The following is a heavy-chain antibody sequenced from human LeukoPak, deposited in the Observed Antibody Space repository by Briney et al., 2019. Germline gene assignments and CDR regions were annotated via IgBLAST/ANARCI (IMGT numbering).Heavy chain of an antibody. D-gene: IGHD3-10*01. Sequence: PSETLSLTCAVYGGSFSGYYWSRIRQPPGKGLEWIGEINHSGSTNYNPSLKSRVTISVDTSKNQFSLKLSSVTAADTAVYYCARGCIYYYGSGSYYPSNWFDPWGQGTLVTVSS. CDR3: ARGCIYYYGSGSYYPSNWFDP. CDR2: INHSGST. CDR1: GGSFSGYY. V-gene: IGHV4-34*01. J-gene: IGHJ5*02.